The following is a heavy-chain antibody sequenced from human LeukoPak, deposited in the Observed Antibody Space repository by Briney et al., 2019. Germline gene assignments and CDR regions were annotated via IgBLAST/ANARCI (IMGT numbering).Heavy chain of an antibody. J-gene: IGHJ6*02. CDR3: ARVIAVAGRIYYGTDV. V-gene: IGHV3-21*01. CDR2: ISSGSVYI. CDR1: GFTFSTYS. D-gene: IGHD6-19*01. Sequence: GGSLRLSCAASGFTFSTYSVNWVRQAPGKGLEWVSSISSGSVYIYYADSVKGRFTISRDNAKNSLYLQMNSLRAEDTAVYYCARVIAVAGRIYYGTDVWGQGTAVTVSS.